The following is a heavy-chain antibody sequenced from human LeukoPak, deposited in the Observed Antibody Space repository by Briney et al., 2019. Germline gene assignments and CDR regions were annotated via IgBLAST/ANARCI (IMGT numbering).Heavy chain of an antibody. CDR1: GYSFTSYW. Sequence: GESLKISCKGSGYSFTSYWIGWVRPMPGKGLEWMGIIYPGDSDTRYSPSFQGQVTISADKSISTAYLQWSSLKASDTAVYYCARGKADYYDSSGYPDYWGQGTLVTVSS. J-gene: IGHJ4*02. CDR3: ARGKADYYDSSGYPDY. V-gene: IGHV5-51*01. D-gene: IGHD3-22*01. CDR2: IYPGDSDT.